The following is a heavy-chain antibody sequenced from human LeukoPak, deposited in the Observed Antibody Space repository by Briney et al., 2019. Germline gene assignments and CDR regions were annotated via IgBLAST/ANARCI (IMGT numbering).Heavy chain of an antibody. CDR3: ARVSYRVATISGYYYYMDV. D-gene: IGHD5-12*01. J-gene: IGHJ6*03. CDR1: GGSISSSSYY. V-gene: IGHV4-39*07. Sequence: TSSETLSLTCTVSGGSISSSSYYWGWIRQPPGKGLEWIGSIYYSGSTNYNPSLKSRVTISVDTSKNQFSLKLSSVTAADTAVYYCARVSYRVATISGYYYYMDVWGKGTTVTVSS. CDR2: IYYSGST.